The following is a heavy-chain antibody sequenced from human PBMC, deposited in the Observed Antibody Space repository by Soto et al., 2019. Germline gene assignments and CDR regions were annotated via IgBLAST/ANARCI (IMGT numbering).Heavy chain of an antibody. D-gene: IGHD1-7*01. J-gene: IGHJ6*02. Sequence: GASVKVSCKAAGYSFTTYAMHWVRQAPGQRLEWMGWINGGNGNTKYAQKLQGRVTMTTDTSTSTAYMELRSLRSDDTAVYYCARWDPPGTTIYYYYGMDVWGQGTTVTVSS. CDR2: INGGNGNT. CDR3: ARWDPPGTTIYYYYGMDV. CDR1: GYSFTTYA. V-gene: IGHV1-3*01.